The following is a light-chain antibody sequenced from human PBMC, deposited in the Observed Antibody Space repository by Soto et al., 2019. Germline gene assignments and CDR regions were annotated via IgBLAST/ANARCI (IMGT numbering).Light chain of an antibody. CDR1: QSVSGN. Sequence: EIVMTQSPATLSVSPGERATLSCRASQSVSGNLAWYQQKPGQSPRLLIYGASTRATGIPARFSGSRSGTEVTLSISSLQSEDFAVYYWQHDNNWPPFAFGPGTKVDIK. CDR3: QHDNNWPPFA. V-gene: IGKV3-15*01. CDR2: GAS. J-gene: IGKJ3*01.